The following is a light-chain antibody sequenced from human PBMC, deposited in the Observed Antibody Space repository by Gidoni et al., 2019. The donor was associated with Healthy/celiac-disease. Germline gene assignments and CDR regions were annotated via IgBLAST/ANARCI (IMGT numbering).Light chain of an antibody. Sequence: EIVLTQSPATLSLSPGERATLSCRASQSVSSYLSWYHQKPNQAPRLLIYDASNRATGIPARFSGSGSGTDFTLTLSSLEPEDVAVYYCQQRSNWPPRITFGQGTRLEIK. V-gene: IGKV3-11*01. CDR2: DAS. CDR1: QSVSSY. J-gene: IGKJ5*01. CDR3: QQRSNWPPRIT.